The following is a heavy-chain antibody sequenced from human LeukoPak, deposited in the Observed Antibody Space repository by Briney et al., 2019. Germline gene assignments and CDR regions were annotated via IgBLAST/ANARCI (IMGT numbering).Heavy chain of an antibody. Sequence: PGGSLRLSCAASGLTWRNFWLSWVRQAPGKGLEWIGYIYYSGSTNYNPSLKSRVTISVDTSKNQFSLKLSSVTAADTAVYYCASGSSLGAFDTWGQGTMVTVSS. CDR2: IYYSGST. D-gene: IGHD6-13*01. J-gene: IGHJ3*02. CDR1: GLTWRNFW. CDR3: ASGSSLGAFDT. V-gene: IGHV4-59*01.